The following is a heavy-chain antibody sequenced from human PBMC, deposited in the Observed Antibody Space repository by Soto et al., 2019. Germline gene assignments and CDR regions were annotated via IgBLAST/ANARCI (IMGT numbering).Heavy chain of an antibody. D-gene: IGHD3-10*01. CDR1: GFTFSHAW. CDR3: SIPFYYHSIDV. J-gene: IGHJ6*02. Sequence: EVQLVESGGGLVKPGGSLRISCTASGFTFSHAWMTWVRQTPGMGLEWVGRIKSKSDGGTADYGAPVKGRFTMSRDDSRNTVFLQMTRLKTDDTTVYYCSIPFYYHSIDVWGQGTTVTVSS. CDR2: IKSKSDGGTA. V-gene: IGHV3-15*01.